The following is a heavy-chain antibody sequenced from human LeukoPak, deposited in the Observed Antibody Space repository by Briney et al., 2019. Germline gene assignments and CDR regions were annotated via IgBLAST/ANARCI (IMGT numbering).Heavy chain of an antibody. V-gene: IGHV3-30*03. J-gene: IGHJ4*02. D-gene: IGHD1-26*01. CDR2: ISYDGSNK. Sequence: TGRSLRLSCAASGFTFSNYGMHWVRQAPGKGLEWVAVISYDGSNKYYADSVKGRFTISRDNSKNTLYLQMNSLSAEDTAVYSCAGFGGSYNDYWGQGTLVTVSS. CDR1: GFTFSNYG. CDR3: AGFGGSYNDY.